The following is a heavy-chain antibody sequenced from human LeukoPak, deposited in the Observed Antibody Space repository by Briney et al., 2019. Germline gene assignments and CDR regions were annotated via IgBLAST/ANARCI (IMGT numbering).Heavy chain of an antibody. V-gene: IGHV1-2*04. D-gene: IGHD2-15*01. J-gene: IGHJ4*02. CDR3: ARDCSGGGCYRQYYFDY. Sequence: ASVKVSCKASGYTFTGYYMHWVRQAPGQGLEWMGWINPNSGGTNYAQKFQGWVTMTRDTSISTAYMELSRLRSDDTAVYYCARDCSGGGCYRQYYFDYWGQGTLVTVSS. CDR1: GYTFTGYY. CDR2: INPNSGGT.